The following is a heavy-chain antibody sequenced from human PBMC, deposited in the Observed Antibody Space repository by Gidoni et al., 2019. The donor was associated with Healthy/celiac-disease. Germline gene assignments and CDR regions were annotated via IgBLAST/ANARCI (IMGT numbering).Heavy chain of an antibody. J-gene: IGHJ2*01. CDR1: GFTFSSYS. Sequence: EVQLVESGGGLVQPGGSLRLSCAASGFTFSSYSMNWVRQAPGKGLEWVSYISSSSSTIYYADSVKGRFTISRDNAKNSLYLQMNSLRAEDTAVYYCARTGIAAAGRVAWYFDLWGRGTLVTVSS. D-gene: IGHD6-13*01. V-gene: IGHV3-48*01. CDR2: ISSSSSTI. CDR3: ARTGIAAAGRVAWYFDL.